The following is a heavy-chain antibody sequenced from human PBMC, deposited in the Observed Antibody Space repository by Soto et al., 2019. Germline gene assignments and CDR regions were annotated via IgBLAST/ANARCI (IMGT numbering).Heavy chain of an antibody. D-gene: IGHD3-10*01. V-gene: IGHV4-34*01. CDR1: GGSFSCYD. J-gene: IGHJ3*02. Sequence: SETLSLTCAVYGGSFSCYDWSWIRQPPGKGLEWIGEINHSGSTNYNPSLKSRVTISVDTSKNQFSLKLSSVTAADTAVYYCARSKMMLWVRGYAFDIWGQGTMVTVSS. CDR2: INHSGST. CDR3: ARSKMMLWVRGYAFDI.